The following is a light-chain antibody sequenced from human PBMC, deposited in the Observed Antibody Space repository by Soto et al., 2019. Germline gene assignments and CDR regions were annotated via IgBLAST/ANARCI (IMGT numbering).Light chain of an antibody. Sequence: QSVLTQPASVSGSPGQSITISCTGTSSDIGDYDYVSWYQQYPGKAPKLMIFEDTKRPSGVSHRFSGSKSGNTASLTIAGLQPEDAADYYCCSYAGSSTMTFGGGTQLTVL. CDR3: CSYAGSSTMT. CDR1: SSDIGDYDY. CDR2: EDT. J-gene: IGLJ7*01. V-gene: IGLV2-14*03.